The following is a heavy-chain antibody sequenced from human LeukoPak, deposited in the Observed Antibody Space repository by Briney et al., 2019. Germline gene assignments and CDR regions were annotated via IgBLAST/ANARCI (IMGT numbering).Heavy chain of an antibody. D-gene: IGHD3-16*02. CDR2: IKQDGSEK. V-gene: IGHV3-7*03. Sequence: GGSLRLSCAASGFTFSNYAMSWVRQAPGKGLEWVANIKQDGSEKYYVDSVKGRFTISRDNAKNSLYLQMNSLRAEDTAVYYCARDQTSDSYDYVWGSYRFPYYYYYGMDVWGKGTTVTVSS. J-gene: IGHJ6*04. CDR3: ARDQTSDSYDYVWGSYRFPYYYYYGMDV. CDR1: GFTFSNYA.